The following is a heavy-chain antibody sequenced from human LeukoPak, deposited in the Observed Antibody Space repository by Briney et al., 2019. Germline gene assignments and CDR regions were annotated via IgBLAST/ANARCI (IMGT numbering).Heavy chain of an antibody. D-gene: IGHD3-10*01. CDR2: ISASNGNT. V-gene: IGHV1-18*01. CDR3: ARDGFGELRWFDP. CDR1: GYTFTRYG. J-gene: IGHJ5*02. Sequence: ASVKVSCKASGYTFTRYGISWVRQAPGQGLQWLGWISASNGNTNYAQKFQGRVTITADKSTSTAYMELSSLRSEDTAVYYCARDGFGELRWFDPWGQGTLVTVSS.